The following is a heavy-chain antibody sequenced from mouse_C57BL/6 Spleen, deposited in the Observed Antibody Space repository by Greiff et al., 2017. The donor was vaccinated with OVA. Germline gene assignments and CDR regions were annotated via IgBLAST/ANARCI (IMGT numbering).Heavy chain of an antibody. J-gene: IGHJ1*03. CDR2: INPSNGGT. D-gene: IGHD1-1*01. CDR1: GYTFTSYW. CDR3: ARGGLRGRYWYFDV. V-gene: IGHV1-53*01. Sequence: QVQLQQSGTELVKPGASVKLSCKASGYTFTSYWMHWVKQRPGQGLEWIGNINPSNGGTNYNEKFKSKATLTVDKSSSTAYMQLSSLTSEDSAVYYCARGGLRGRYWYFDVWGTGTTVTVSS.